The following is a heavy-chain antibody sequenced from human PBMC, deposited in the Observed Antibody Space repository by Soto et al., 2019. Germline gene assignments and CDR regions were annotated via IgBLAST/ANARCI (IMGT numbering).Heavy chain of an antibody. D-gene: IGHD2-2*01. CDR2: IIPIFGTA. CDR1: GGTFSSYA. CDR3: ARATTEISCSSKRSYRGYFDY. V-gene: IGHV1-69*13. Sequence: SVKVSCKASGGTFSSYAISWVRQAPGQGLEWMGGIIPIFGTANYAQKFQGRVTITADESTSTAYMELSSLRSEDTAVYYCARATTEISCSSKRSYRGYFDYWGQGTLVTVSS. J-gene: IGHJ4*02.